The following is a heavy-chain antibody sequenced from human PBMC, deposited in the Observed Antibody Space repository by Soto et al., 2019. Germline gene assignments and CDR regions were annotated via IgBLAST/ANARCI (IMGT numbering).Heavy chain of an antibody. V-gene: IGHV6-1*01. J-gene: IGHJ6*02. D-gene: IGHD2-2*01. Sequence: SQTLSLTCAISGDSVSSNSAAWNWIRQSPSRGLEWLGRTYYRSKWYNDYAVSVKSRITINPDTSKNQFSLQLNSVTPEDTAVYYCARGLYCSSTSCYYYYYGMDVWGQGTTVTVSS. CDR2: TYYRSKWYN. CDR1: GDSVSSNSAA. CDR3: ARGLYCSSTSCYYYYYGMDV.